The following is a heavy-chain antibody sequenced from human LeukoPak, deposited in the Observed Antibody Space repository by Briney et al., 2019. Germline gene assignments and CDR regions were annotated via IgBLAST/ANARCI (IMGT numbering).Heavy chain of an antibody. Sequence: GGSLRLSYAASGFTFSNYWMTWVRQAPGKGLEWVGNIKQDGSEKYYVDSVKGRFTISRDNAKNSLYLQMNSLRAEDTAVYYCARDFRFLDDYWGQGTLVTVSS. CDR3: ARDFRFLDDY. D-gene: IGHD3-3*01. V-gene: IGHV3-7*01. CDR1: GFTFSNYW. J-gene: IGHJ4*02. CDR2: IKQDGSEK.